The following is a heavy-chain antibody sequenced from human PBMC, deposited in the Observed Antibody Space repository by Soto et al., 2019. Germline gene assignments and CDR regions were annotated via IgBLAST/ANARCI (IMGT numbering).Heavy chain of an antibody. CDR1: GYKVSTWHNFTSYW. D-gene: IGHD3-3*01. CDR2: IYPGDSDT. J-gene: IGHJ6*02. CDR3: ARLGFNYYFLSGFYNGHHYYAIDV. V-gene: IGHV5-51*03. Sequence: EVQLVQSGAEVKKPGESLKISCMGSGYKVSTWHNFTSYWIAWVRQMPGEGLEWMGTIYPGDSDTRYSPSFQGQVTISADKSINSVYLQWSSLKASDTATYYCARLGFNYYFLSGFYNGHHYYAIDVWGQGTTVTVSS.